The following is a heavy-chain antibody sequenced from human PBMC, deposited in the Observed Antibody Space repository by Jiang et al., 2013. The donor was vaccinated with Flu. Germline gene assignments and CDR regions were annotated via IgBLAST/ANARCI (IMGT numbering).Heavy chain of an antibody. D-gene: IGHD3-22*01. CDR1: GYTFTSYA. CDR2: INAGNGNT. Sequence: PGASVKVSCKASGYTFTSYAMHWVRQAPGQRLEWMGWINAGNGNTKYSQKFQGRVTITRDTSASTAYMELSSLRSEDTAVYYCARSPRMIWDRARYFDYWGQGTLVTVSS. V-gene: IGHV1-3*01. J-gene: IGHJ4*02. CDR3: ARSPRMIWDRARYFDY.